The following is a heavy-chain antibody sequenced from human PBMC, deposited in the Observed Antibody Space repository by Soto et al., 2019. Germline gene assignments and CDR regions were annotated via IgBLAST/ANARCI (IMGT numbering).Heavy chain of an antibody. CDR2: ISGSGGST. CDR3: AIHGYYYDSSGYYGNLDY. CDR1: GFTFSSYA. D-gene: IGHD3-22*01. V-gene: IGHV3-23*01. Sequence: EVQLLESGGGLVQPGGSLRLSCAASGFTFSSYAMSWVRQAPGKGLEWVSAISGSGGSTYYADSVKGRFTISRDNSKNTLYLQMNSLRAEDTAVYYCAIHGYYYDSSGYYGNLDYWGQGTLVTVSS. J-gene: IGHJ4*02.